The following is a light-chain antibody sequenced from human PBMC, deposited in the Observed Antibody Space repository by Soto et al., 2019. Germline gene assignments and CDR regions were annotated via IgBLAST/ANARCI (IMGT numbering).Light chain of an antibody. Sequence: QSVLTQPPSVSGAPGQRVTISCTGSSSNIGAGYDVHWYQQLPGTAPKLLIYGNSNRPSGVPDRFSGSKSGTSASLAITGLQAEDEADYSCQSYASSLSGPGVFGGGTKLTVL. J-gene: IGLJ3*02. CDR2: GNS. V-gene: IGLV1-40*01. CDR1: SSNIGAGYD. CDR3: QSYASSLSGPGV.